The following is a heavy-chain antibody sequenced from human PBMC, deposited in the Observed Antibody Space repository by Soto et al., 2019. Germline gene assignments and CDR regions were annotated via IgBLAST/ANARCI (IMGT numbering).Heavy chain of an antibody. D-gene: IGHD5-18*01. J-gene: IGHJ6*02. CDR3: ARGEEDYSYGLYYYYGMDV. V-gene: IGHV1-69*13. CDR1: GGTFSSYA. Sequence: AASVKVSCKASGGTFSSYAISWVRQAPGQGLEWMGGIIPIFGTANYAQKFQGRVTITADESTSTAYMELSSLRSEDTAVYYCARGEEDYSYGLYYYYGMDVWGQGTTVTVSS. CDR2: IIPIFGTA.